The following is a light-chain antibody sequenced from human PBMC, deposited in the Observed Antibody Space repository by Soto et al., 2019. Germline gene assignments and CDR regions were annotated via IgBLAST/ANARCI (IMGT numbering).Light chain of an antibody. CDR2: GAS. CDR3: QQFDSSPVT. CDR1: QTVNNRY. V-gene: IGKV3-20*01. J-gene: IGKJ4*01. Sequence: EVVLTQSPVTLSVSPGDRVTLSCRASQTVNNRYFAWYQQRPGQAPRLLIYGASSRATGIPDRFSGSGSGTDFTLTITRLESEDFAVYFCQQFDSSPVTFGGGTKVEIK.